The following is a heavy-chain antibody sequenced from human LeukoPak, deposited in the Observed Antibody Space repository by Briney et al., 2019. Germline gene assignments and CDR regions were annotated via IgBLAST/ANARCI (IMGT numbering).Heavy chain of an antibody. J-gene: IGHJ4*02. V-gene: IGHV1-8*01. D-gene: IGHD5-18*01. CDR1: GYSFTSYD. CDR3: ARDGPDTAMATLVY. CDR2: MNPNSGNT. Sequence: ASVKVSCKASGYSFTSYDINWVRQAPGPGFEGVGWMNPNSGNTGHAQEFQGRVTMTRDTSMSTAYMELSSLRYEDTAVYYCARDGPDTAMATLVYWGQGTLVTVSS.